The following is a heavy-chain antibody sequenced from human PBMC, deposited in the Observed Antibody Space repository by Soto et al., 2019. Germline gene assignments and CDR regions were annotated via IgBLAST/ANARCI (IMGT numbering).Heavy chain of an antibody. CDR3: ARDYDVNTALDYWYFDL. J-gene: IGHJ2*01. D-gene: IGHD5-18*01. Sequence: QVQLQESGPGLVKPSESLSLTCSVSGGSIGNYYWAWIRQSAGRGLGWIGRIYTSGRTHYNPSLTGRVTMSIDTSKNQSSLRLTSVTAADTAMYYCARDYDVNTALDYWYFDLWGRGTLVTVSS. V-gene: IGHV4-4*07. CDR2: IYTSGRT. CDR1: GGSIGNYY.